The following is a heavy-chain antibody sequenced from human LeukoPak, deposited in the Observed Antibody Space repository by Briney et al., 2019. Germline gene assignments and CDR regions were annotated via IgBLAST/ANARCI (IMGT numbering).Heavy chain of an antibody. CDR1: GFTVSSNY. Sequence: GGSLRLSCAASGFTVSSNYMSWVRQAPGKGLEWVSVIYSGGSTYYADSVKGRFTISRDNSKNTLYLQMNSLRAEDTAVYYCARDGDSSGWSYFDYWGQGTLVTVSS. J-gene: IGHJ4*02. D-gene: IGHD6-19*01. CDR3: ARDGDSSGWSYFDY. V-gene: IGHV3-53*01. CDR2: IYSGGST.